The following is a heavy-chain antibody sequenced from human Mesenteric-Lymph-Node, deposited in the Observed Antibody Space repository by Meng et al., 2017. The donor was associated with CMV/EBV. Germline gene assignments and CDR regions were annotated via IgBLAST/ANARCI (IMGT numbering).Heavy chain of an antibody. J-gene: IGHJ5*02. V-gene: IGHV1-18*01. D-gene: IGHD1-7*01. CDR3: TRERTGTTWGFDP. CDR1: GYTFSSYA. CDR2: ISAHSGHK. Sequence: KASGYTFSSYAINWVRKAPGQGLEWMGWISAHSGHKNYAQKFQGRLNMTTDTSTTTAYMDLRSLTADDTAVYYCTRERTGTTWGFDPWGQGTLVTV.